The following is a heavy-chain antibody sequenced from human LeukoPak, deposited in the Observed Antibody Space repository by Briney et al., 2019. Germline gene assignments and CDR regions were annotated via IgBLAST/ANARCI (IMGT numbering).Heavy chain of an antibody. CDR3: ARADCSSSSCYELDY. Sequence: GRSLRLSCAGSGFTFSDYYMSWIRPAPAKGLEWISYISSSGRTIYYADSVKGRFTISRDNAKNSLYLQMNSLRAEDTAVYYCARADCSSSSCYELDYWGQGTLVTVSS. D-gene: IGHD2-2*01. V-gene: IGHV3-11*04. CDR1: GFTFSDYY. J-gene: IGHJ4*02. CDR2: ISSSGRTI.